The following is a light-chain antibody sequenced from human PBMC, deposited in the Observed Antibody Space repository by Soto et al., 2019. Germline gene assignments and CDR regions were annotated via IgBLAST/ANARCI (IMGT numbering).Light chain of an antibody. J-gene: IGLJ2*01. CDR2: YDS. CDR1: NIGSKS. CDR3: QVWYSSSDHVV. Sequence: SYELTQPPSVSVAPGKTARITCGGNNIGSKSVHWYQQKQGQAPVLVIYYDSDRPSGIPERFSGSNSGNTATLTISRVEAGDEADDYCQVWYSSSDHVVFGGGTKLTVL. V-gene: IGLV3-21*04.